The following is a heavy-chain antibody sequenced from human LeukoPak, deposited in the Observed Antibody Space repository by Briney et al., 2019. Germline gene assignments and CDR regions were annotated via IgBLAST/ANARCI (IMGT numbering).Heavy chain of an antibody. CDR3: ARDGDATSGSFDY. Sequence: GGSLRLSCAVSGFTFSTYWRSWVRQAPGKGLEWVAHIKQDGSERNYLDSVKGRLTISRDNASNSLYLQMKSLRGEDAAVYYCARDGDATSGSFDYWGQGTLVTVSS. J-gene: IGHJ4*02. CDR1: GFTFSTYW. D-gene: IGHD3-22*01. CDR2: IKQDGSER. V-gene: IGHV3-7*01.